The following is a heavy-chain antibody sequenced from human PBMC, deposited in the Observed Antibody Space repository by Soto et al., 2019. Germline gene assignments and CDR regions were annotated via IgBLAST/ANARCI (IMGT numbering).Heavy chain of an antibody. V-gene: IGHV3-23*01. J-gene: IGHJ4*02. Sequence: XGSLRLSCASSVCSFSSYAMSCVRRSPGRGLEWVSVVTGSGEITYYADSVKGRFTMSRDNPKKTLSLQMHNVRAEDTAVYYCAKAQEASRNPNSYLEFWGQGTLGTVS. CDR2: VTGSGEIT. CDR3: AKAQEASRNPNSYLEF. CDR1: VCSFSSYA.